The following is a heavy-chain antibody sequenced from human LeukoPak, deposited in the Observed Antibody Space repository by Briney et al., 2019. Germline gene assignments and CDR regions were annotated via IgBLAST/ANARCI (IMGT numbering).Heavy chain of an antibody. D-gene: IGHD3-10*01. CDR1: GFTFSTYG. CDR3: ARDRWFGDEDSFDI. Sequence: LPGGSLRLSCAASGFTFSTYGMHRVRQAPGKGLEWVAVVWYDGSNKYYADSVKGRFTISRDNSKNTLYLQMNSLRAEDTAIYYCARDRWFGDEDSFDIWGQGTMVTVSS. CDR2: VWYDGSNK. J-gene: IGHJ3*02. V-gene: IGHV3-33*01.